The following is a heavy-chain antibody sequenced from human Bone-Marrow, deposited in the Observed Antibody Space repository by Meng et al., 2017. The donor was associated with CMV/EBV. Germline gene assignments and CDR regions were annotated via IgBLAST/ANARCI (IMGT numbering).Heavy chain of an antibody. J-gene: IGHJ4*02. CDR2: INSDGSST. D-gene: IGHD3-22*01. V-gene: IGHV3-74*01. CDR1: GFTFSSYW. Sequence: GESLKIPCAASGFTFSSYWMHWVRQAPGKGLVWVSRINSDGSSTSYADSVKGRFTISRDNAKNSLYLQMNSLRAEETAVYYCARGLDSSGYEDYWGQGTLVTVSS. CDR3: ARGLDSSGYEDY.